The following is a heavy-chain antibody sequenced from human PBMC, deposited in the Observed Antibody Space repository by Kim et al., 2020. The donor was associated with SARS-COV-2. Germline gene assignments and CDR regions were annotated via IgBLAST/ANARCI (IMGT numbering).Heavy chain of an antibody. CDR1: GYTFTSYG. D-gene: IGHD3-9*01. CDR2: ISAYNGNT. V-gene: IGHV1-18*04. CDR3: ARAGTYYDILDV. J-gene: IGHJ6*02. Sequence: ASVKVSCKASGYTFTSYGINWVRQAPGQGLEWMGRISAYNGNTNYAQKLQGRVTMTTDTSTSTAYMELRSLRSDDTAVYYCARAGTYYDILDVWGQGTTVTVSS.